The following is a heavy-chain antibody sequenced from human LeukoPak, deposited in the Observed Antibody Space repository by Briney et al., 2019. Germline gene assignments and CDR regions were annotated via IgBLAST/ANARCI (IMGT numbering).Heavy chain of an antibody. CDR2: INPDNGGT. Sequence: ASMKVSCKASGYTFTDYYMHWIRQAPGQGLEWMGCINPDNGGTNYPLKFEGRVTMARDTSISTAYMELGRLRSDDTAVYYCARVFGAVHTVTNYDAFENWGQGTMVSVSS. CDR3: ARVFGAVHTVTNYDAFEN. J-gene: IGHJ3*02. D-gene: IGHD4-17*01. V-gene: IGHV1-2*02. CDR1: GYTFTDYY.